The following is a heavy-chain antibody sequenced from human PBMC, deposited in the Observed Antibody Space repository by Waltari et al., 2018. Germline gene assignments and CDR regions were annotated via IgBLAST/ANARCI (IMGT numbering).Heavy chain of an antibody. CDR2: VSYSGTT. CDR3: ATYIGASVGTAAFDV. CDR1: GVSLPSNSHY. V-gene: IGHV4-39*01. J-gene: IGHJ3*01. Sequence: QLQLQESGPRLVRPSETLSLLCRVSGVSLPSNSHYWAWIRQSPGQGLEWIGTVSYSGTTYISPSLKSRVSVSRDTSKNQVSLILGSVTAADMAVYYCATYIGASVGTAAFDVWGQGTMVTVSS. D-gene: IGHD5-12*01.